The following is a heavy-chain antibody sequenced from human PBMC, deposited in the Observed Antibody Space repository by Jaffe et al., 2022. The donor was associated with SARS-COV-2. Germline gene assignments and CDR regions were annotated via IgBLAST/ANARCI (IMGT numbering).Heavy chain of an antibody. CDR2: INPKRGDT. J-gene: IGHJ1*01. CDR3: ARGNDFWTGLLQH. CDR1: GYTFTGYY. D-gene: IGHD3-3*01. V-gene: IGHV1-2*06. Sequence: QVQLVQSGAEVKKPGASVKVSCKASGYTFTGYYIHWVRQAPGQGLEWMGRINPKRGDTQYGQKFQARVTMTRDTAINTVYMELNSLRSDDTAVYYCARGNDFWTGLLQHWGQGTLVTVSS.